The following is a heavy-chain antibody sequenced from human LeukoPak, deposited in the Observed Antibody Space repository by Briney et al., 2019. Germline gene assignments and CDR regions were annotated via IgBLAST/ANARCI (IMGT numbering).Heavy chain of an antibody. Sequence: SETLSLTCTVCGGSISSGSYYWSWIRQPAGKGLEWIGRIYTSGSTNYNPSLKSRVTISVDTSKNQFSLKLSSVTAADTAVYYCARVYCSSTSCYTNWFDPWGQGTLVTVSS. CDR3: ARVYCSSTSCYTNWFDP. D-gene: IGHD2-2*02. V-gene: IGHV4-61*02. CDR1: GGSISSGSYY. J-gene: IGHJ5*02. CDR2: IYTSGST.